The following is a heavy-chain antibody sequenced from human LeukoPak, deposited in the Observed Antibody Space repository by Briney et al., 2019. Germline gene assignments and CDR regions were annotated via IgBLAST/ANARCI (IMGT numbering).Heavy chain of an antibody. Sequence: GASVKVSCKASGYTFTGYYMHWVRQDPRQGLQWMGWINPNTGGTDYAQKFQGRVTMTRDTSISTVYMELSSLRSDDPAVYYCARADSVPAGDYHYWYMDVWGKGTTVTVSS. CDR1: GYTFTGYY. CDR2: INPNTGGT. D-gene: IGHD2-2*01. V-gene: IGHV1-2*02. J-gene: IGHJ6*03. CDR3: ARADSVPAGDYHYWYMDV.